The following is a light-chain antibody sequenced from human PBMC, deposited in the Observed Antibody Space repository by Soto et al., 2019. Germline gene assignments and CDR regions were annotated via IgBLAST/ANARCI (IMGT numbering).Light chain of an antibody. Sequence: QSALTQPRSVSGSPGQSVSFSCTGTSGDIGAYNYVSWYQFHPGKAPKMIIYDVDRRPSGVPDRFFGSKSGNTASLTVSGLQAEDEADYYCVSFAGGTYVFGTGTKVTVL. CDR3: VSFAGGTYV. CDR2: DVD. CDR1: SGDIGAYNY. J-gene: IGLJ1*01. V-gene: IGLV2-11*01.